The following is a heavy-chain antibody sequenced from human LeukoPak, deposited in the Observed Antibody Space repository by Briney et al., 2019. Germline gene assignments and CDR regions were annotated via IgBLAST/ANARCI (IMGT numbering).Heavy chain of an antibody. D-gene: IGHD5-12*01. CDR1: GFTFSSYS. J-gene: IGHJ4*02. Sequence: PWGSLRLSCAASGFTFSSYSMNWVRQAPGKGLEWVSSISSSSSYIYYADSVKGRFTISRDNAKNSLYLQMNSLRAEDTAVYYCARSVGYSGYETNDYWGQGTLVTVSS. V-gene: IGHV3-21*01. CDR3: ARSVGYSGYETNDY. CDR2: ISSSSSYI.